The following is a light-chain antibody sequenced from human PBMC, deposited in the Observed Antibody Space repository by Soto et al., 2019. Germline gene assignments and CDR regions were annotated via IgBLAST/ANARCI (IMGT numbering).Light chain of an antibody. V-gene: IGKV4-1*01. CDR1: QSILYSSNNKNY. CDR3: QQYYSLWT. CDR2: WAS. Sequence: DIVMTQSPDSLAVSLGERATINCKSSQSILYSSNNKNYLTWYQQKPGQPPKLLIYWASTRESGVPDRFSGSGSGTDFTLTINGLQAEDVAVYYCQQYYSLWTFGQGTKVDIK. J-gene: IGKJ1*01.